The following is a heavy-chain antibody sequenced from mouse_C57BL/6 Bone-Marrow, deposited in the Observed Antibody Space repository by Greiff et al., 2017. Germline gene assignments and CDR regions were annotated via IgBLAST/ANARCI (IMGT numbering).Heavy chain of an antibody. J-gene: IGHJ3*01. V-gene: IGHV1-7*01. CDR3: ARWTTTEGFAY. Sequence: VQLQESGAELAKPGASVQLSCKASGYTFPIYWMHWVKQRPGQGLEWIGYINPSSGYTTYNQKFKDKATLTADKSSSTAYMQLSSLTYEDSAVYYCARWTTTEGFAYWGQGTLVTVSA. D-gene: IGHD1-1*01. CDR1: GYTFPIYW. CDR2: INPSSGYT.